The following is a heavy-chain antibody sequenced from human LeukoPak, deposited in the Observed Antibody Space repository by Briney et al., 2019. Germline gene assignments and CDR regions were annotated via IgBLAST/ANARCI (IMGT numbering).Heavy chain of an antibody. Sequence: GGSLRLSCPASGFTFSSFDMHWVRQPTGQGLEWVSTIGTASDTYYPGSVEGRFTLSRDNAKNSLYLQMNRLTAGDTAVYYCARGPPRGKYYYMDVWGKGTTVTVSS. CDR2: IGTASDT. CDR1: GFTFSSFD. CDR3: ARGPPRGKYYYMDV. J-gene: IGHJ6*03. V-gene: IGHV3-13*01. D-gene: IGHD1-1*01.